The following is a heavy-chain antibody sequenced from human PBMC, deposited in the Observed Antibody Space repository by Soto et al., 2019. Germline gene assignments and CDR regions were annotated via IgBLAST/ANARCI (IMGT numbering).Heavy chain of an antibody. Sequence: LSLTCTVSGGSISSYYWSWIRQPPGKGLEWIGYIYYSGSTNYNPSLKSRVTISVDTSKNQFSLKLSSVTAADTAVYYCARGYGSGSYYDWGQGTLVTVSS. V-gene: IGHV4-59*01. CDR2: IYYSGST. CDR3: ARGYGSGSYYD. D-gene: IGHD3-10*01. J-gene: IGHJ4*02. CDR1: GGSISSYY.